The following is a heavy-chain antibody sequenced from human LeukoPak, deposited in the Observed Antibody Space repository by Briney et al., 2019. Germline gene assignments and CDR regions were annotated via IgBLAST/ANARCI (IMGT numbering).Heavy chain of an antibody. Sequence: PGGSLRLSCVASGFTFSSYWMSWVRQAPGKGLEWVANIKQDGSEKYYVDSVKGRFTISRDNAKNSLYLQMNSLRAEDTAVYYCARAPTNSSGYYYPFDIWGQGTMVTVSS. CDR2: IKQDGSEK. CDR3: ARAPTNSSGYYYPFDI. V-gene: IGHV3-7*01. D-gene: IGHD3-22*01. J-gene: IGHJ3*02. CDR1: GFTFSSYW.